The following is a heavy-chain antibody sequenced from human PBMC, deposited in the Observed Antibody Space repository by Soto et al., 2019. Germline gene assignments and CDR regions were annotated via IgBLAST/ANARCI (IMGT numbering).Heavy chain of an antibody. V-gene: IGHV3-53*01. CDR2: IDSGGDT. J-gene: IGHJ6*01. D-gene: IGHD3-16*01. Sequence: EVQLVESGGGLIQPGGSLRLSCAASGFTISNNYMTWVRQAPGKGLEWVSLIDSGGDTYYADSVKGRFTLSRDSSKNTLYLQMNSLRAEDTAVYNCARGGSLYYYYGIDVW. CDR1: GFTISNNY. CDR3: ARGGSLYYYYGIDV.